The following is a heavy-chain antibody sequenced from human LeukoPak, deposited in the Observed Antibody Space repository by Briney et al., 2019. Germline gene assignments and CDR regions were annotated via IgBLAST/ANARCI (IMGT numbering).Heavy chain of an antibody. Sequence: SETLSLTCAVFGGSFSGYSWTWIRQPPGKGLEWIGEITDTGSTNYNRSLTSRLTISLDTSQNQLSLTLRSVTAADTAVYYCARVYVTVVRGSWFDPWGQGTLLTVSS. CDR3: ARVYVTVVRGSWFDP. CDR2: ITDTGST. V-gene: IGHV4-34*01. CDR1: GGSFSGYS. J-gene: IGHJ5*02. D-gene: IGHD3-10*01.